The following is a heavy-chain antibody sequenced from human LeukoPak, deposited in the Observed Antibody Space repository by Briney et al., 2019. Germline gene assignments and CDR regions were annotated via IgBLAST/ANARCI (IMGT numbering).Heavy chain of an antibody. Sequence: GGSLRLSCAASVTFSNAWMNWVRQAPGKGLEWVGHFKIKADGGTTDYAAPVKDRFTISRDDSQNTLYLQMNSLKTEDTAVYYGTADTALRGGGEFDYWGQGTLVTVSS. D-gene: IGHD3-10*01. CDR3: TADTALRGGGEFDY. CDR1: VTFSNAW. J-gene: IGHJ4*02. V-gene: IGHV3-15*01. CDR2: FKIKADGGTT.